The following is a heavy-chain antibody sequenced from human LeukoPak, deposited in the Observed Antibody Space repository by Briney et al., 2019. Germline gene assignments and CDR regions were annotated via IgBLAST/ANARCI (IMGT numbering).Heavy chain of an antibody. CDR2: INAGNGNT. CDR1: GYTFTSYA. J-gene: IGHJ4*02. V-gene: IGHV1-3*01. D-gene: IGHD3-10*01. CDR3: ARVNVRVLGVISPFDY. Sequence: ASVQVSCKASGYTFTSYAMRWVRQAPGQRIEWMGWINAGNGNTKYSQKFHGRVTITRDTSASTGYMELSSLRSEDTAVYYCARVNVRVLGVISPFDYWGQGTLVTVSS.